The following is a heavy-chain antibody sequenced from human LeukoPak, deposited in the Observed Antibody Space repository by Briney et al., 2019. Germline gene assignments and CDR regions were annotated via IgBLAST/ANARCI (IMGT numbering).Heavy chain of an antibody. CDR3: ASTSGDYGGNSGSYDY. CDR2: ITPFNGNT. V-gene: IGHV1-45*02. J-gene: IGHJ4*02. Sequence: SVKVSCKASGYTFTSFDINWVRQAAGQGLEWMGWITPFNGNTNYAQKFQDRVTITRDRSMSTAYMELSSLRSEDTAMYYCASTSGDYGGNSGSYDYWGQGTLVTVSS. D-gene: IGHD4-23*01. CDR1: GYTFTSFD.